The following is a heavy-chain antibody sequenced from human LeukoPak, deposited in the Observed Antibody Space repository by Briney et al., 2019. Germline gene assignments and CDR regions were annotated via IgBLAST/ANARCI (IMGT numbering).Heavy chain of an antibody. CDR1: GFTFSSYW. D-gene: IGHD5-18*01. CDR3: ARDRIQLWTYYYYYMDV. Sequence: GGSLRLSCAASGFTFSSYWMSWVRQAPGKGLEWVANIKQDGSEKYYVDSGKGRFTISRDNAKNSLYLQMNSLRAEDTAVHYCARDRIQLWTYYYYYMDVWGKGTTVTVSS. V-gene: IGHV3-7*01. J-gene: IGHJ6*03. CDR2: IKQDGSEK.